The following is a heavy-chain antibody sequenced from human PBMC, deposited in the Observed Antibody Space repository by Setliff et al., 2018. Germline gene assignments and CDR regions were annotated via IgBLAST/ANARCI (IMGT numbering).Heavy chain of an antibody. CDR2: INWNGGST. D-gene: IGHD3-22*01. J-gene: IGHJ4*03. CDR1: GFTFDDYG. V-gene: IGHV3-20*04. Sequence: RPGGSLRLSCAASGFTFDDYGMSWVRQAPGKGLEWVSGINWNGGSTGYADSVKGRFTISRDNSENTLYLQMNSLRAEDTAVYYCARDNNYYDSSGYYSGSDVWGQGILVTVSS. CDR3: ARDNNYYDSSGYYSGSDV.